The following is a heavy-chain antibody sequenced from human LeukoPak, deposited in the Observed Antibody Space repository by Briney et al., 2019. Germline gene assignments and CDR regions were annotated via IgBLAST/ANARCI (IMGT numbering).Heavy chain of an antibody. Sequence: PSQTLSLTCTVSGGSLSSGGYYWSWPRQHPGTGLEWRGYIYYSGSTYYHPSLKSPVTISVDTSKNQFAVKLSSVTAADTAVYYCARQEYSSSSIDYGGQGTLVTVP. J-gene: IGHJ4*02. V-gene: IGHV4-31*01. CDR3: ARQEYSSSSIDY. CDR1: GGSLSSGGYY. CDR2: IYYSGST. D-gene: IGHD6-6*01.